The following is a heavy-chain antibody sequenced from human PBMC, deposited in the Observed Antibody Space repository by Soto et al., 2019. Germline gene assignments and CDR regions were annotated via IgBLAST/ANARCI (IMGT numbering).Heavy chain of an antibody. V-gene: IGHV3-23*01. CDR1: GFTFSSYA. CDR2: ISGSGGST. Sequence: GGSLRLSCAASGFTFSSYAMSWVRQAPGKGLEWVSAISGSGGSTYYADSVKGRFTISRDNSKNTLYLQMNSLRAEDTAVYYCAGSSELGYCSGGSCYPSFGFGYWGQGTLVTVSS. J-gene: IGHJ4*02. CDR3: AGSSELGYCSGGSCYPSFGFGY. D-gene: IGHD2-15*01.